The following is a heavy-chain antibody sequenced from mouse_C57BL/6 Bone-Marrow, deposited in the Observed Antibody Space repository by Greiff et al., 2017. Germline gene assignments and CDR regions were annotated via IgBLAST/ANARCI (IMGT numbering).Heavy chain of an antibody. J-gene: IGHJ3*01. V-gene: IGHV14-4*01. CDR2: IDPENGDT. CDR3: TTRYYGNFPFAY. Sequence: EVQLQQSGAELVRPGASVKLSCTASGFNIKDDYMHWVKQRPEQGLEWIGWIDPENGDTEYASKFQGKATITADTASNTAYLQLSSLTSEDTAVYYCTTRYYGNFPFAYWGQGTLVTVSA. CDR1: GFNIKDDY. D-gene: IGHD2-1*01.